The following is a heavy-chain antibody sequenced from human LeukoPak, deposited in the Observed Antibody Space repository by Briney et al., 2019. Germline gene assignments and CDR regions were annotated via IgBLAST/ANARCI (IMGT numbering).Heavy chain of an antibody. CDR1: GYTFTSYG. J-gene: IGHJ6*02. CDR2: ISAYNGNT. V-gene: IGHV1-18*01. CDR3: ARDQARITIFGSGGLYYYYGMDV. D-gene: IGHD3-9*01. Sequence: GASVKVSCKASGYTFTSYGISWVRQAPGQGLEWMGWISAYNGNTNYAQKLQGRVTMTTDTSTSTAYMELRSLRSDDTAVYYCARDQARITIFGSGGLYYYYGMDVWGQGTTLTVSS.